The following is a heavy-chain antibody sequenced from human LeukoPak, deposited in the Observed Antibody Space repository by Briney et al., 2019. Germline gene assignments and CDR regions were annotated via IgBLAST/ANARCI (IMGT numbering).Heavy chain of an antibody. CDR2: INNNGVTT. CDR3: ARTLVGATLIPLDY. V-gene: IGHV3-64*01. D-gene: IGHD1-26*01. CDR1: GFTFSSYP. J-gene: IGHJ4*02. Sequence: PGGSLRLSCAASGFTFSSYPMHWVRQAPGKGLEYVSGINNNGVTTYYANSVKGRFTISRDNSKNTLYLQMGSLRAEDMAVYYCARTLVGATLIPLDYWGQGTLVTVSS.